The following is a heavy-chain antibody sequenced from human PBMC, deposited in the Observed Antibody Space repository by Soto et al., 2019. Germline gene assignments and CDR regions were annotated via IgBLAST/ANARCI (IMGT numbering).Heavy chain of an antibody. Sequence: SGPTLVNPTQTLTLTCTFSGFSLSTSAMCVSWIRQPPGKALEWLAVIDWDDDKYYSTSLKTRLTLSKDTSKNQVVLTVTNMEPVDKATYYFARSRVVDYDWGSYSGALAYWGQETLVTVS. CDR3: ARSRVVDYDWGSYSGALAY. J-gene: IGHJ4*02. V-gene: IGHV2-70*01. D-gene: IGHD3-10*01. CDR2: IDWDDDK. CDR1: GFSLSTSAMC.